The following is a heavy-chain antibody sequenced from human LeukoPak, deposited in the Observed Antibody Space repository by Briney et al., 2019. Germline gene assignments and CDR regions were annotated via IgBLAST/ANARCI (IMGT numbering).Heavy chain of an antibody. CDR1: GGSFSGYY. Sequence: SETLSLTCAVYGGSFSGYYWSWIRQRPGKGLEWIGEINHSGSTNYNPSLKSRVTISVDTSKNQFSLKLSSVTAADTAVYYCASLMTTVTTSGDYWGQGTLVTVSS. V-gene: IGHV4-34*01. D-gene: IGHD4-17*01. CDR2: INHSGST. J-gene: IGHJ4*02. CDR3: ASLMTTVTTSGDY.